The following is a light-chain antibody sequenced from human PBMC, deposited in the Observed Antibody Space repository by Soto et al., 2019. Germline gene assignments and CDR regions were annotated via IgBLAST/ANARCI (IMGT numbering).Light chain of an antibody. V-gene: IGLV2-8*01. CDR1: SSDVGSYRF. J-gene: IGLJ2*01. CDR2: EVS. CDR3: SSYAGNNNVI. Sequence: QSALTQPPSASGSPGQSVTISCTGTSSDVGSYRFVSWYQQHPGEAPKLLIYEVSKRPSGVPDRFSASTSGNTASLTVSGLQADDEADYYCSSYAGNNNVIFGGGTKVTVL.